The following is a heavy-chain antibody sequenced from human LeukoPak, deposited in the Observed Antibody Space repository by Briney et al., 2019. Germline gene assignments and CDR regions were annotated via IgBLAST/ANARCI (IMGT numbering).Heavy chain of an antibody. J-gene: IGHJ2*01. Sequence: GGSLRLSCAASGFTFSSYAMSWVRQAPGKGLEWVANIKQDETEKFYVDSVKGGFTISRDNAKNSLYLQMNSLRVEDSAVYYCARGFYFSMTELYYLDLWGRGTPVTVSS. CDR3: ARGFYFSMTELYYLDL. D-gene: IGHD2-8*01. V-gene: IGHV3-7*04. CDR2: IKQDETEK. CDR1: GFTFSSYA.